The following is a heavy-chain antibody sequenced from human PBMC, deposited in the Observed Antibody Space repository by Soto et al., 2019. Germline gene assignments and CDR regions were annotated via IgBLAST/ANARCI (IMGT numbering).Heavy chain of an antibody. CDR3: ARESVVGSAKVYYGMDV. CDR2: ISSSSNNI. J-gene: IGHJ6*02. Sequence: EVQLVESGGGLVQPGGSLRLSCAASGFTFSSYSMNWVRQAPGKGLEWVSYISSSSNNIYYADSVKGRFTISRDNAKKTLYLQMNSLRDEYTAVYYCARESVVGSAKVYYGMDVWGQGTTFTVSS. V-gene: IGHV3-48*02. CDR1: GFTFSSYS. D-gene: IGHD2-15*01.